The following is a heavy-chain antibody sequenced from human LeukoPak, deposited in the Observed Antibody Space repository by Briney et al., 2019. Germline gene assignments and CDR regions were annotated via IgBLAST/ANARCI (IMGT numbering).Heavy chain of an antibody. V-gene: IGHV1-18*01. CDR3: ARGSGYDYLAFYYMDV. D-gene: IGHD5-12*01. J-gene: IGHJ6*03. CDR2: LSAYNGNT. CDR1: GYTFTSYG. Sequence: ASVKVSCKASGYTFTSYGISWVRQAPGQGLEWMGWLSAYNGNTNYAQKLQGRVTMTTDTSTSTAYMELRSLRSDDTAVYYCARGSGYDYLAFYYMDVWGKGTTVTVSS.